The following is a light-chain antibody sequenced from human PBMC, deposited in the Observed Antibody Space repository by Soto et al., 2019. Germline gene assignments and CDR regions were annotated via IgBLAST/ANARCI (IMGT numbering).Light chain of an antibody. V-gene: IGKV1-39*01. J-gene: IGKJ5*01. CDR1: QSISNH. Sequence: DFQLTQSPASLSVSVSERVIITCLASQSISNHLNWYQQKPGKAPKLLIFAASSLQSGVPSRFSGSRSGPGFTLTISSLEPEDFATYYCQQLNYYPQTVGQGTRLEIK. CDR3: QQLNYYPQT. CDR2: AAS.